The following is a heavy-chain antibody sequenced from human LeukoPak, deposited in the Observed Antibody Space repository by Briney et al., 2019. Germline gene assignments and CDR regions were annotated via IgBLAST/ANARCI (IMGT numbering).Heavy chain of an antibody. Sequence: GGSLRLSCAASGFTFSSYCMSWVRQAPGKGLEWVANIKRDGSEKYYVDSVKGRFIISRDNAKNSLYLQMNSLRAEDTAVYYCAKGAFRDQVQGYYYMDVWGKGTTVTVSS. CDR2: IKRDGSEK. CDR3: AKGAFRDQVQGYYYMDV. CDR1: GFTFSSYC. D-gene: IGHD3-10*01. V-gene: IGHV3-7*01. J-gene: IGHJ6*03.